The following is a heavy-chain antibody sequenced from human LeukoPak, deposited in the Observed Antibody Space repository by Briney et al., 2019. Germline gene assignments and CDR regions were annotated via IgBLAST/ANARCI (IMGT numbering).Heavy chain of an antibody. J-gene: IGHJ4*02. D-gene: IGHD7-27*01. Sequence: GGSLRLSCAASGFTLSSYSMNWVRQAPGKGLEWVSSISSSSSYIYYADLVKGRFTISRDNAKNSLYLQMNSLRDEDTAVYYCVRAIYTNWGSGKSDFDYWGQGTLVTVSS. V-gene: IGHV3-21*01. CDR2: ISSSSSYI. CDR3: VRAIYTNWGSGKSDFDY. CDR1: GFTLSSYS.